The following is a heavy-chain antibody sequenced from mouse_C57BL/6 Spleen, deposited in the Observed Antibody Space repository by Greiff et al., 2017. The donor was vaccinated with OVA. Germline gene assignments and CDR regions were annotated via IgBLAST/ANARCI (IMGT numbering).Heavy chain of an antibody. CDR2: ILPGSGST. CDR3: APSTTVEAMDY. D-gene: IGHD1-1*01. CDR1: GYTFTGYW. J-gene: IGHJ4*01. Sequence: VKLVESGAELMKPGASVKLSCKATGYTFTGYWIEWVKQRPGHGLEWLGEILPGSGSTNYNEKFKGKATFTADTSSNTAYMQLSSLTTEDSDIYDCAPSTTVEAMDYWGQGTSVTVSS. V-gene: IGHV1-9*01.